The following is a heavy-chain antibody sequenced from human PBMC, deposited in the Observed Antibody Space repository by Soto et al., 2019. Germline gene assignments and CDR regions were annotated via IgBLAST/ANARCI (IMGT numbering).Heavy chain of an antibody. J-gene: IGHJ4*02. V-gene: IGHV3-21*01. CDR3: ARSPGVTIFGVVITSDY. CDR2: ISSSSSYI. D-gene: IGHD3-3*01. Sequence: PGGSLRLSCAASGFTFSSYSMNWVRQAPGKGLEWVSSISSSSSYIYYADSVKGRFTISRDNAKNSLYLQMNSLRAEDTAVYYCARSPGVTIFGVVITSDYWGQGTLLTVSS. CDR1: GFTFSSYS.